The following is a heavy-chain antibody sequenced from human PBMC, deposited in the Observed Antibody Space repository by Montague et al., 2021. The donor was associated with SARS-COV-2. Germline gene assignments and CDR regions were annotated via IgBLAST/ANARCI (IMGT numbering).Heavy chain of an antibody. J-gene: IGHJ2*01. CDR3: ARQDIQLRFDL. D-gene: IGHD1-1*01. Sequence: SETLSLTCTFSSGSISNDIYYWGWIRQPPGKGPEWIGGSRYGGTSYYNPSLKSRVTISIDTSKNQCSLKMTAVTAADTAVYFCARQDIQLRFDLWGRGTLVTVSS. CDR2: SRYGGTS. CDR1: SGSISNDIYY. V-gene: IGHV4-39*01.